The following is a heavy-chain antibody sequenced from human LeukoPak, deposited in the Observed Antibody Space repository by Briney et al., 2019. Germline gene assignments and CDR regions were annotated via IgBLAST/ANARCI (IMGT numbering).Heavy chain of an antibody. CDR1: GGSFSGYY. V-gene: IGHV4-34*01. Sequence: SETLSLTCAVYGGSFSGYYWSWIRQPPRKGLEWIGEINHSGSTNYNPSLKRRVTISVDTSKNQFSLTLSSVTAADTAVYYCARGLRYCSSTSCYSPMDVWGKGTTVTVSS. D-gene: IGHD2-2*02. J-gene: IGHJ6*03. CDR3: ARGLRYCSSTSCYSPMDV. CDR2: INHSGST.